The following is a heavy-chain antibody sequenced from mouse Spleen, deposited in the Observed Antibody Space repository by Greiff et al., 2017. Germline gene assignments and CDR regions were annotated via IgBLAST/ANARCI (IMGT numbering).Heavy chain of an antibody. Sequence: VKLMESGAELAKPGASVKLSCKASGYTFTSYWMHWVKQRPGQGLEWIGYINPSSGYTKYNQKFKDKATLTADKSSSTAYMQLSSLTYEDSAVYYCASPYGSVGYYFDYWGQGTTLTVSS. J-gene: IGHJ2*01. CDR2: INPSSGYT. V-gene: IGHV1-7*01. D-gene: IGHD1-1*01. CDR3: ASPYGSVGYYFDY. CDR1: GYTFTSYW.